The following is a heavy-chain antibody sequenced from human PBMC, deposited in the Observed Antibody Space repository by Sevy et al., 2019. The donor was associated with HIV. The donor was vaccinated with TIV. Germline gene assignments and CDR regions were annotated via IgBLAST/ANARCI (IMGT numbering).Heavy chain of an antibody. CDR1: GLTFSDYS. CDR3: ALERLSSNVAEYFQN. J-gene: IGHJ1*01. D-gene: IGHD1-1*01. Sequence: GGSLRLSCAASGLTFSDYSMHWVRQAPGKGLEWVATISYDGSNKHYAASVKGRFTLSRDNSKNSLFLQMNSLRAEDTAVYYCALERLSSNVAEYFQNWGQGTLVTVSS. CDR2: ISYDGSNK. V-gene: IGHV3-30-3*01.